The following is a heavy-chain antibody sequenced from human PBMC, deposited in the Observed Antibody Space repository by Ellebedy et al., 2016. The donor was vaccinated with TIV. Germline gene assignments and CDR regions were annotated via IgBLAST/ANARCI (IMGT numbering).Heavy chain of an antibody. Sequence: MPSETLSLTCTVSGGSISGYYWGWIRQPPGKGLEWIGYIYYSGITDYNPSLRSRVIISIDTSKNQFSLRLTSVTAADTAVYYCARDDPSGWLDPWGQGTLVTVSS. CDR2: IYYSGIT. CDR3: ARDDPSGWLDP. J-gene: IGHJ5*02. CDR1: GGSISGYY. V-gene: IGHV4-59*01. D-gene: IGHD3-10*01.